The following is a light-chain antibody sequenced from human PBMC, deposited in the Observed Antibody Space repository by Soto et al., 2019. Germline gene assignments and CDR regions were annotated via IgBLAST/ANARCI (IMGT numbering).Light chain of an antibody. V-gene: IGKV4-1*01. J-gene: IGKJ2*01. Sequence: DIVMTQSPDSLAVSLGERATINCKSSRSVLYNSNNKNYIAWYQQKPGQPPKLLIYWASTRESGVPDRFSGSGSETDFTLTISSLQAEDVAVYYCQHYYTTPRTFGQGTKLEIK. CDR3: QHYYTTPRT. CDR2: WAS. CDR1: RSVLYNSNNKNY.